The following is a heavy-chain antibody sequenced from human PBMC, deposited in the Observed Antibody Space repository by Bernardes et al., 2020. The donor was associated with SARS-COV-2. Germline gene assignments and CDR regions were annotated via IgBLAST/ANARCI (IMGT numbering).Heavy chain of an antibody. Sequence: ASVKVSCKASGYTFTSYGISWVRQAPGQGLEWMGWISAYNGNTNYAQKLQGRVTMTTDTSTSTAYMELRSLRSDDTAVYYCARIEGAAGPSIWAVYYYYGMDVWGQGTTVTVSS. D-gene: IGHD6-13*01. CDR2: ISAYNGNT. V-gene: IGHV1-18*01. CDR3: ARIEGAAGPSIWAVYYYYGMDV. CDR1: GYTFTSYG. J-gene: IGHJ6*02.